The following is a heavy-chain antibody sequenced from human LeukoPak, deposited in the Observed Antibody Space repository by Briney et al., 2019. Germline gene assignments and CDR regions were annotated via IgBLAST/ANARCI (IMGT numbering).Heavy chain of an antibody. V-gene: IGHV3-43*02. J-gene: IGHJ6*02. CDR2: INKDGSNT. CDR3: STWAFYHNLDV. CDR1: GFTLGAYA. D-gene: IGHD1-14*01. Sequence: GGSLRLSCAASGFTLGAYAMPWVRQAPGKGLEWVSLINKDGSNTYYADSVKGRFTISRDNSKDSLYLQMNSLRTEDSALYYCSTWAFYHNLDVWGQGSTVIDSS.